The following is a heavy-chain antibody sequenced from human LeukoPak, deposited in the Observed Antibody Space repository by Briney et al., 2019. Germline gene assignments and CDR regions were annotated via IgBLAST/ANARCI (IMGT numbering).Heavy chain of an antibody. CDR3: AREVHNLDYFDY. CDR1: GFTFSSYA. J-gene: IGHJ4*02. Sequence: GGSLRLSCAASGFTFSSYARHWVRQAPGEGLEWVAVISYDGSNKYYADSVKGRFTISRDNSKNTLYLQMNSLRAEDTAVYYCAREVHNLDYFDYWGQGTLVTVSS. D-gene: IGHD5-24*01. CDR2: ISYDGSNK. V-gene: IGHV3-30-3*01.